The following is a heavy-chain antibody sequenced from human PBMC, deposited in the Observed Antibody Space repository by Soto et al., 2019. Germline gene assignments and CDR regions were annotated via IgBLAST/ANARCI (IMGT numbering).Heavy chain of an antibody. CDR3: AREGYCSGGSCYPPDV. CDR2: MNPNSGNT. D-gene: IGHD2-15*01. CDR1: GYTFASYD. J-gene: IGHJ6*02. Sequence: GASGKVSCKASGYTFASYDINWVRQATGQGLEWMGWMNPNSGNTGNAQKFQGRVTMTRNTSISTVYMELSSLRSEETAVYYCAREGYCSGGSCYPPDVWG. V-gene: IGHV1-8*01.